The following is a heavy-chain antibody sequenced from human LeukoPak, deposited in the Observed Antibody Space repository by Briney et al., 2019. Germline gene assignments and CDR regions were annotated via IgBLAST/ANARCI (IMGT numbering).Heavy chain of an antibody. D-gene: IGHD3-9*01. J-gene: IGHJ4*02. V-gene: IGHV3-23*01. Sequence: PGGSLRLSCATSGFTFNTYAMNWVRQAPGKGREGVSTINDAGRTTYYADSVKGRFTISRDNSKNTVYLQMNNLRAEDTALYYCTNQPILAGSIDSWGQGTLVTVSS. CDR2: INDAGRTT. CDR3: TNQPILAGSIDS. CDR1: GFTFNTYA.